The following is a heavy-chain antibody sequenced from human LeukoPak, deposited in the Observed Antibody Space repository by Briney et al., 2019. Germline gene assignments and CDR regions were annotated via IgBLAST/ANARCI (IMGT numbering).Heavy chain of an antibody. Sequence: SVNVSCKASRGTFSRYAISWVSQSAGQGLECMSGCIPNFGTANYAQKFQGRVTITADKSTNTAYKELSSLRSEDTAVYYCARERGCNSTSCPYYFDYWGQGTLVTVSS. V-gene: IGHV1-69*06. D-gene: IGHD2-2*01. J-gene: IGHJ4*02. CDR3: ARERGCNSTSCPYYFDY. CDR2: CIPNFGTA. CDR1: RGTFSRYA.